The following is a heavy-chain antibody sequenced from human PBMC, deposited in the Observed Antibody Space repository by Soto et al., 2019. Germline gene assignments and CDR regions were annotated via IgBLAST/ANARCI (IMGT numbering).Heavy chain of an antibody. CDR3: ARDDSSSWLNWFDP. CDR2: ISGSGGST. CDR1: GFTFSSYA. D-gene: IGHD6-13*01. J-gene: IGHJ5*02. V-gene: IGHV3-23*01. Sequence: GGSLRLSCAASGFTFSSYAMSWVRQAPGKGLEWVSAISGSGGSTYYADSVKGRFTISRDNAKNSLYLQMNSLRAEDTAVYYCARDDSSSWLNWFDPWGQGTLVTVSS.